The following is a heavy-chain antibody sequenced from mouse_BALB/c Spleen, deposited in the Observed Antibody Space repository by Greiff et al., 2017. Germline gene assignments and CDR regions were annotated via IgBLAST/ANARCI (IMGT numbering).Heavy chain of an antibody. V-gene: IGHV5-17*02. CDR2: ISSGSSTI. CDR3: ARKPSNWGYAMDY. J-gene: IGHJ4*01. CDR1: GFTFSSFG. D-gene: IGHD4-1*01. Sequence: DVMLVESGGGLVQPGGSRKLSCAASGFTFSSFGMHWVRQAPEKGLEWVAYISSGSSTIYYADTVKGRFTISRDNPKNTLFLQMTSLRSEDTAMYYCARKPSNWGYAMDYWGQGTSVTVSS.